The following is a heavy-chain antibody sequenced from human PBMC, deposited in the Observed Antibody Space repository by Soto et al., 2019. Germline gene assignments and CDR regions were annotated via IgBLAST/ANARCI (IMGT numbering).Heavy chain of an antibody. Sequence: PSETLSLTCAVSGGSISSGGYSWSWIRQPPGKGLEWIGYIYHSGSTYYNPSLKSRVTISVDTSKNQFSLKLSSVTAADTAVYYCARGRYSYGYTRFDYWGQGTLVTVSS. CDR3: ARGRYSYGYTRFDY. CDR2: IYHSGST. J-gene: IGHJ4*02. V-gene: IGHV4-30-2*01. D-gene: IGHD5-18*01. CDR1: GGSISSGGYS.